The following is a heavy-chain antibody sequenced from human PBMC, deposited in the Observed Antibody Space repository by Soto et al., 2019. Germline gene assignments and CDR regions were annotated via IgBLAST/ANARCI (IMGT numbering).Heavy chain of an antibody. Sequence: EVQLLESGGAPVQSGGSLRLSCVASGFTFENYAMSWVRQAPGKGLEWGSAISGSGGTTYYSDSVKGRFTISRDNSKNTVYLQMNDLRVEDAAVYFCAKDSWAIFGVPAGEYYAMDVWGQGTTVTVSS. CDR1: GFTFENYA. CDR2: ISGSGGTT. V-gene: IGHV3-23*01. D-gene: IGHD3-3*01. J-gene: IGHJ6*02. CDR3: AKDSWAIFGVPAGEYYAMDV.